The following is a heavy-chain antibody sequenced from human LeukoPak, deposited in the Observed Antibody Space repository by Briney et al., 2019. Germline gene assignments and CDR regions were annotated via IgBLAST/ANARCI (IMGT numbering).Heavy chain of an antibody. V-gene: IGHV1-18*01. CDR1: GYTFIIYG. D-gene: IGHD5-18*01. CDR2: ISTYNGNT. Sequence: ASVKVSCKTSGYTFIIYGVSWVRQAPGQGLEWMGWISTYNGNTNYAQKFQGRVTMTTDTSTSTAYMELTSLRSDDTAVYFCARTQNSYGYESVYWGQGTLVTVSS. J-gene: IGHJ4*02. CDR3: ARTQNSYGYESVY.